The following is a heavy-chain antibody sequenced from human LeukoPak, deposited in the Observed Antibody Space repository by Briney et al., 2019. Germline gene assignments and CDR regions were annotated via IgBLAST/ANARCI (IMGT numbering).Heavy chain of an antibody. CDR2: IYYTGST. V-gene: IGHV4-59*01. CDR1: GGSISSYY. Sequence: SETLSLTCTVSGGSISSYYWSWIRQSPGKGLEWLGYIYYTGSTNYNPSLKSRVTMSLDTSQNQVSLRLSSVTAADTAVYYCARVGGIFAVLPTSTVGAAFDIWGQGTMVTVSS. D-gene: IGHD2-2*01. CDR3: ARVGGIFAVLPTSTVGAAFDI. J-gene: IGHJ3*02.